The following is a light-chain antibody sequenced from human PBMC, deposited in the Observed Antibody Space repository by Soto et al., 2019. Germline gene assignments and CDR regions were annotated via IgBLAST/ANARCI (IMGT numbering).Light chain of an antibody. CDR3: QQLNSYPPRT. Sequence: DIRMYMCPSALSASVGAGVTITDQVCQDISNYLNWCQQKPGKAPKILIYAAATLQSGVPSRCSGSGSWTEFTLTISSLQPEDFVTYYCQQLNSYPPRTFGQGTKVDIK. V-gene: IGKV1-9*01. CDR2: AAA. CDR1: QDISNY. J-gene: IGKJ1*01.